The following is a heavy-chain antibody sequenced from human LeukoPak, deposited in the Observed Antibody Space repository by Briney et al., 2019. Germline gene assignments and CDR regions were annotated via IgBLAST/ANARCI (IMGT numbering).Heavy chain of an antibody. CDR3: TRDIKGVVVPAAIDYYYYYMDV. CDR1: GGSISSYY. V-gene: IGHV4-4*07. D-gene: IGHD2-2*01. J-gene: IGHJ6*03. Sequence: SETLSLTCTVSGGSISSYYWSWIRQPAGKGLEWIGRIYTSGSTNYNPSLKSRVTMSVDTSKNQFSLKLSSVTAADTAVYYCTRDIKGVVVPAAIDYYYYYMDVWGKGTTVTVSS. CDR2: IYTSGST.